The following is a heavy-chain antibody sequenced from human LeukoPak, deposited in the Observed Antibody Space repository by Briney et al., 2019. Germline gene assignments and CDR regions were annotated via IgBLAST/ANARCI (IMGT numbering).Heavy chain of an antibody. J-gene: IGHJ4*02. CDR1: GFPFSNYG. CDR2: ISASGDST. Sequence: GGSLRLSCAASGFPFSNYGVSWVRQAPGKGLEWVSSISASGDSTYYGDSVKGRFTISRDNSKNTLYLQMNSLRAEDTAIYYCAKMDVWGNYRPFDYWGQGTLVTVSS. D-gene: IGHD3-16*02. V-gene: IGHV3-23*01. CDR3: AKMDVWGNYRPFDY.